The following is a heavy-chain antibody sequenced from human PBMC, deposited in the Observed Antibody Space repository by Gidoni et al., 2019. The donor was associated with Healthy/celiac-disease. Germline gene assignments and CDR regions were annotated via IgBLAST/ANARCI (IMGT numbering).Heavy chain of an antibody. CDR3: ARHGLRGVGATYNFDY. CDR2: IYYSGST. Sequence: QLQLQESGPGLVKPSETLSLTCTVSGGSISSSSYYWGWIRQPPGKGLEWIGSIYYSGSTYYNPSLKSRVTISVDTSKNQFSLKLSSVTAADTAVYYCARHGLRGVGATYNFDYWGQGTLVTVSS. J-gene: IGHJ4*02. D-gene: IGHD1-26*01. CDR1: GGSISSSSYY. V-gene: IGHV4-39*01.